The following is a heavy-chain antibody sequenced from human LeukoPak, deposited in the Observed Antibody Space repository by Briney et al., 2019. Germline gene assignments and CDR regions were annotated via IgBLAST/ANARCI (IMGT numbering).Heavy chain of an antibody. D-gene: IGHD3-22*01. Sequence: SETLSLTCTVSGGSISSYYWSWIRQPPGKGLEWIGYIYYSGSTNYNPPLKSRVTISVDTSKNQFSLKLSSVTAADTVVYYCARTTYYYDSSGYYGYWGQGTLVTVSS. CDR3: ARTTYYYDSSGYYGY. V-gene: IGHV4-59*01. CDR1: GGSISSYY. CDR2: IYYSGST. J-gene: IGHJ4*02.